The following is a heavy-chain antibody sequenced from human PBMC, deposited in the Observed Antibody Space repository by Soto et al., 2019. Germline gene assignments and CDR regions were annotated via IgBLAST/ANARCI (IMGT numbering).Heavy chain of an antibody. Sequence: QVHLVQSGAEVKKPGASVKVSCKASGYTFTNYDINWVRQAPGQGLEWMGWISTYTGNTNYAQKLQGRVTMTTDTXTXTXXMKLRRLRSDDTAVYYCARGYYYGSGRPTPGGMDVWGQGTTVTVSS. CDR2: ISTYTGNT. CDR3: ARGYYYGSGRPTPGGMDV. V-gene: IGHV1-18*01. D-gene: IGHD3-10*01. J-gene: IGHJ6*02. CDR1: GYTFTNYD.